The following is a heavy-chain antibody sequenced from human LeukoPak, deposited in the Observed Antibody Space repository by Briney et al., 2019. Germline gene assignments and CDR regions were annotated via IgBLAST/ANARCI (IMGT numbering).Heavy chain of an antibody. CDR3: AKDRSRSSAYGDAFDI. V-gene: IGHV3-9*01. CDR1: GFIFNDYT. J-gene: IGHJ3*02. Sequence: PGRSLRLSCAASGFIFNDYTLHWVRLLPGKGLEWVSGIGWHGGAIGYADSVKGRFTISRDNAKNSLYLQMNSLTAEDTALYYCAKDRSRSSAYGDAFDIWGQGTVVTVSS. D-gene: IGHD6-6*01. CDR2: IGWHGGAI.